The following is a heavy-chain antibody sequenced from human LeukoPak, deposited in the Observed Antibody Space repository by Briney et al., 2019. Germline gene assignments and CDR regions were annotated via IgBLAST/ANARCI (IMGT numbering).Heavy chain of an antibody. Sequence: QPGGSLRLSCAASGFTFSSYAMSWVRQAPGKGLEWVSAISGSGGSTYYADSVKGRFTISRDNSKNTLYLQMNSLRAEDTAVYYCATIPGIAVAGTNLFDYWGQGTLVTVSS. D-gene: IGHD6-19*01. CDR2: ISGSGGST. J-gene: IGHJ4*02. CDR3: ATIPGIAVAGTNLFDY. CDR1: GFTFSSYA. V-gene: IGHV3-23*01.